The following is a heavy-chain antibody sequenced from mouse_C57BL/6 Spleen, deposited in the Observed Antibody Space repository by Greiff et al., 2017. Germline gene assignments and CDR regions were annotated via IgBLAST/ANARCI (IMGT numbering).Heavy chain of an antibody. CDR2: ISGGGGNT. J-gene: IGHJ2*01. D-gene: IGHD2-4*01. Sequence: EVQRVESGGGLVKPGGSLKLSCAASGFTFSSYTMSWVRQTPEKRLEWVATISGGGGNTYYPDSVKGRFTISRDNAKNTLYLQMSSLRSEDTALYYCARHVGYDYDFDYWGQGTTLTVSS. V-gene: IGHV5-9*01. CDR1: GFTFSSYT. CDR3: ARHVGYDYDFDY.